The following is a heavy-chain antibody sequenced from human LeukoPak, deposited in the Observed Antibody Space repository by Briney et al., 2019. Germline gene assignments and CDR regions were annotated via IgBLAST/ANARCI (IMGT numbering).Heavy chain of an antibody. CDR1: GFTFSSYA. D-gene: IGHD3-22*01. CDR2: VSSDGFNK. CDR3: ARGFYYDSSGYYAY. V-gene: IGHV3-30-3*01. Sequence: GRSLRLSCAASGFTFSSYAMHWVRQAPGKGLEWVAVVSSDGFNKYYADSVKGRFTISRDNSKSTLDLQMNSLRAEDTAVYYCARGFYYDSSGYYAYWGQGTLVTVSS. J-gene: IGHJ4*02.